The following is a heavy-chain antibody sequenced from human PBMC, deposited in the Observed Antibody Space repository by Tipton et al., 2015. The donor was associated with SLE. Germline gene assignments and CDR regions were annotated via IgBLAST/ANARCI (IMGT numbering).Heavy chain of an antibody. CDR2: IYHGGT. J-gene: IGHJ6*02. Sequence: TLSLTCVVSGYSISSGYYWGWIRQPPGKGLEWVGSIYHGGTHYNPSLKSRVTISVDPSKNQFSLKLSSVTAADTAVYYCVRDDGAGPYYYGMDVWGQGTTVTVSS. CDR3: VRDDGAGPYYYGMDV. D-gene: IGHD1-26*01. CDR1: GYSISSGYY. V-gene: IGHV4-38-2*02.